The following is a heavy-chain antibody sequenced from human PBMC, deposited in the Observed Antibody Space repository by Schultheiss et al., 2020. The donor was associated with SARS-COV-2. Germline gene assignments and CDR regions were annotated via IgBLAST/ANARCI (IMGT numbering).Heavy chain of an antibody. J-gene: IGHJ4*02. CDR3: TTGRDGYNYV. D-gene: IGHD5-24*01. Sequence: GGSLRLSCAASGFTFSSYSMNWVRQAPGKGLEWVGRIKSKANSYATAYAASVKGRFTISRDDSKNTAYLQMNSLKTEDTAVYYCTTGRDGYNYVWGQGTLVTVSS. V-gene: IGHV3-73*01. CDR1: GFTFSSYS. CDR2: IKSKANSYAT.